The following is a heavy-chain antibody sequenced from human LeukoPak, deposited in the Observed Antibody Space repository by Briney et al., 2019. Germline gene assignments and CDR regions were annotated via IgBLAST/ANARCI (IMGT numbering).Heavy chain of an antibody. Sequence: SETLSLTCAVYGGSFSGYYWSWIRQPPGKGLEWIGEINHSGSTNYNPSLKSRVTISVATSKNQFSLKLSSVTAADPAVYYCARGLWLSLGAFDIWGQGTMVTVSS. CDR3: ARGLWLSLGAFDI. V-gene: IGHV4-34*01. CDR2: INHSGST. CDR1: GGSFSGYY. J-gene: IGHJ3*02. D-gene: IGHD5-12*01.